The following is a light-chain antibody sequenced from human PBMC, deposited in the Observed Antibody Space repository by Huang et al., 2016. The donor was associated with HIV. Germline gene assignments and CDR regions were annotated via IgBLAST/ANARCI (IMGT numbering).Light chain of an antibody. J-gene: IGKJ1*01. CDR1: QSVSSN. CDR2: GAS. CDR3: QQYNNWPQT. V-gene: IGKV3-15*01. Sequence: EIVMTQSPATLSVSPGARATLSCRASQSVSSNLAWYQQKPGQAPRLLIYGASTRATGIPARFSCSGSGTEFTLTISSLQSEDFAVYYCQQYNNWPQTFGQGTKVEIK.